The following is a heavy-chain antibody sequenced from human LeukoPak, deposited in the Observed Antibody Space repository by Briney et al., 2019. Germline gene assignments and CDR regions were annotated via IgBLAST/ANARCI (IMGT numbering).Heavy chain of an antibody. CDR3: ARGRLSTVVSPLWD. CDR1: GYTFISYY. D-gene: IGHD4-23*01. J-gene: IGHJ4*02. Sequence: ASVKVSCKAFGYTFISYYMNWVRQAPGQGLEWMGIINTSGGSTSYAQKFQVRVTMTRDTSTSTVYMELSSLRSEDTAVYYCARGRLSTVVSPLWDWGQGTLVTVSS. V-gene: IGHV1-46*01. CDR2: INTSGGST.